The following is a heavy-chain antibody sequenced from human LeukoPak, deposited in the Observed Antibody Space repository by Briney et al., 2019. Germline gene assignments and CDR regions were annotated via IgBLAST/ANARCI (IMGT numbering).Heavy chain of an antibody. CDR2: TYYRSKWYT. Sequence: PSQTLSLTCAISGDSVSSNSAAWNWIRQSPSRGLEWLGRTYYRSKWYTDYAVSVKSRITINPDTSKNQFSLKLSSVTAADTAVYYCARSFHSMIWFDPWGQGTLVTVSS. J-gene: IGHJ5*02. V-gene: IGHV6-1*01. D-gene: IGHD3-16*01. CDR1: GDSVSSNSAA. CDR3: ARSFHSMIWFDP.